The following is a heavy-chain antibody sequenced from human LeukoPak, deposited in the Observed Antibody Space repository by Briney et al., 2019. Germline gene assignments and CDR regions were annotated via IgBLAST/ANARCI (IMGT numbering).Heavy chain of an antibody. CDR3: CYGGFYFNY. CDR2: IKQDGGEK. Sequence: PGGSLRLSCAASGFTFNNYWMSWVRQAPGGGLEWVANIKQDGGEKYYVDSVKGRFSISRDNAKNSLYLQLNSPRAEDTAVYFGCYGGFYFNYWGQGTLVTVSS. J-gene: IGHJ4*02. CDR1: GFTFNNYW. V-gene: IGHV3-7*01. D-gene: IGHD3-10*01.